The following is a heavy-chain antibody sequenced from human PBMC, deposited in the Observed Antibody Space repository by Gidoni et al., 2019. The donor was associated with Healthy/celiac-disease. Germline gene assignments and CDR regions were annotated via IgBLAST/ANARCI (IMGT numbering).Heavy chain of an antibody. CDR1: GFTFSSYA. CDR3: AKVYCSGGSCYYSYWYFDL. J-gene: IGHJ2*01. V-gene: IGHV3-23*01. CDR2: ISGSGGST. Sequence: EVQLLESGGGLVQPGGSLRLSCAASGFTFSSYAMSWVRQAPGKGLEWVSAISGSGGSTYYADSVKGRFTISRDNSKNTLYLQMNSLRAEDTAVYYCAKVYCSGGSCYYSYWYFDLWGRGTLVTVSS. D-gene: IGHD2-15*01.